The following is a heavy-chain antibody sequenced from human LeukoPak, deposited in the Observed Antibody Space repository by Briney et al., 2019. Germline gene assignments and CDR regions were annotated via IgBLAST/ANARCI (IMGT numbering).Heavy chain of an antibody. CDR1: GGSISSGSYY. D-gene: IGHD3-22*01. CDR2: IYTSGST. CDR3: AREYYYDSSVLY. V-gene: IGHV4-61*02. J-gene: IGHJ4*02. Sequence: SQTLSLTCTVSGGSISSGSYYWSWIRQPAGKGLEWIGRIYTSGSTNYNPSLKSRVTISVDTSKNQFSLKLSSVTAADTAVYYCAREYYYDSSVLYWGQGTLVTVSS.